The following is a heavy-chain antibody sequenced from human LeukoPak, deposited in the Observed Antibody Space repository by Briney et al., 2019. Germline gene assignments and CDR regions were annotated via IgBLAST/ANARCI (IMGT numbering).Heavy chain of an antibody. CDR3: AREKALYYYGSGSYYYFDY. V-gene: IGHV4-59*01. Sequence: SETLSLTCTVSGGSISSYYWSWTRQPPGKGLEWIGYIYYSGSTNYNPSLKSRVTISVDTSKNQFSLKLSSVTAADTGVYYCAREKALYYYGSGSYYYFDYWGQGTLVTVSS. CDR1: GGSISSYY. J-gene: IGHJ4*02. CDR2: IYYSGST. D-gene: IGHD3-10*01.